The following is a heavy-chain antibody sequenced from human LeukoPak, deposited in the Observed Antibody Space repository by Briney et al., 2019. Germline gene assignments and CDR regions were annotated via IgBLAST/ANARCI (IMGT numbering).Heavy chain of an antibody. CDR2: INPNSGGT. CDR3: ARAFILTGYYLDY. V-gene: IGHV1-2*02. Sequence: ASVKVSCNASGYTFTGYYMHWVRQAPGQGLEWMRWINPNSGGTNYAQKFQGRVTMTRDTSISTAYMELSRLRSDDTAVYYCARAFILTGYYLDYWGQGTLVTVSS. CDR1: GYTFTGYY. J-gene: IGHJ4*02. D-gene: IGHD3-9*01.